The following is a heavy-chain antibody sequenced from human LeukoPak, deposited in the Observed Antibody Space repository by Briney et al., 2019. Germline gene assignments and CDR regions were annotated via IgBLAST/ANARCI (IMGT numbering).Heavy chain of an antibody. CDR1: GGSISSGDYY. J-gene: IGHJ5*02. CDR2: IYYSGST. CDR3: ARDASGLLGRGWFDP. V-gene: IGHV4-30-4*08. Sequence: SETLSLTCTVSGGSISSGDYYWSWIRQPPGKGLEWIGYIYYSGSTYYNPSLKSRVTISVDTSKNQFSLKLSSVTAADTAVYYCARDASGLLGRGWFDPWGQGTLVTVSS. D-gene: IGHD3-22*01.